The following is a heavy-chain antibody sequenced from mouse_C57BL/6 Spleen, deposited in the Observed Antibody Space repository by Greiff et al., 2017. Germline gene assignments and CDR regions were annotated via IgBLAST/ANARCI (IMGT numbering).Heavy chain of an antibody. J-gene: IGHJ2*01. Sequence: VQLQQPGAELVKPGASVKLSCKASGYTFTSYWMQWVKQRPGQGLEWIGEIDPSDSYTNYNQKFTGKATLTVDTASSTAYMQLSSLTSEDSAVYYCARIYYGYAGPFDYWGQGTTLTVSS. V-gene: IGHV1-50*01. CDR3: ARIYYGYAGPFDY. CDR1: GYTFTSYW. CDR2: IDPSDSYT. D-gene: IGHD2-2*01.